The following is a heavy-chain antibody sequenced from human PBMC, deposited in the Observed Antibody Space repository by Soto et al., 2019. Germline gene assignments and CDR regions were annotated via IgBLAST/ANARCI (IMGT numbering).Heavy chain of an antibody. CDR1: GFTFSDYY. D-gene: IGHD5-12*01. CDR2: ISSSSSYT. V-gene: IGHV3-11*05. Sequence: QVQLVESGGGLVKPGGSLRLSCAASGFTFSDYYMSWIRQAPGKGLEWVSYISSSSSYTNYADSVKGRFTISRDNAKNSLYLQMNSLRAEDTAVYYCARDVVSGYDPHFDYWGQGTLVTVSS. CDR3: ARDVVSGYDPHFDY. J-gene: IGHJ4*02.